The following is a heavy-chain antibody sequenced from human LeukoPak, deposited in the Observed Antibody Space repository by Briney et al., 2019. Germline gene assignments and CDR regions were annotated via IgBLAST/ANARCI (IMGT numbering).Heavy chain of an antibody. J-gene: IGHJ3*02. V-gene: IGHV4-38-2*02. CDR1: GSSISSDYY. CDR2: IYDSGSA. CDR3: ARVAGDAFDI. Sequence: SETLSLTCTVSGSSISSDYYWGWIRQPPGKGLEWIGSIYDSGSAYYNPSLKSRVVISADPSKNQFSLKLTSVTAADTAVYYCARVAGDAFDIWGQGTMVTVSS.